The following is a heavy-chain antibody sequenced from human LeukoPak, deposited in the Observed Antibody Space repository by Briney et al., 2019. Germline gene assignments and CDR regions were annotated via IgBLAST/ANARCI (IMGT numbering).Heavy chain of an antibody. CDR2: IYLGDSDT. CDR1: GYSFPNYW. V-gene: IGHV5-51*01. Sequence: GESLKISCKGSGYSFPNYWIGWVRQMPGKGLEWMGLIYLGDSDTRYSPSFQGHVTISADKSINTAYLRWSSLKASDTAMYYCARLHGSETFLSYSWFDPWGQGTLVTVSS. CDR3: ARLHGSETFLSYSWFDP. D-gene: IGHD3-10*01. J-gene: IGHJ5*02.